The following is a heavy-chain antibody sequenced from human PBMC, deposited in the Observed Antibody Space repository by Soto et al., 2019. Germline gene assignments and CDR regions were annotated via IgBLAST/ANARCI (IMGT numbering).Heavy chain of an antibody. Sequence: PGGSLRLSCAASGFTFSSYWMSWVRQAPGRGLEWVANIKQDGSEKYYVDSVKGRFTISRDNAKNSLYLQMNSLRAEDTAVYYCATRPYYDFWSGYSHDYWGQGTLVTVSS. CDR2: IKQDGSEK. V-gene: IGHV3-7*01. J-gene: IGHJ4*02. CDR3: ATRPYYDFWSGYSHDY. D-gene: IGHD3-3*01. CDR1: GFTFSSYW.